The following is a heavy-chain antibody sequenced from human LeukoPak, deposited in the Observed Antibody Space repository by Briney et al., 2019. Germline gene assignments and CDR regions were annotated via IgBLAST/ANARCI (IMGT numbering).Heavy chain of an antibody. D-gene: IGHD1-1*01. J-gene: IGHJ5*02. CDR3: AREVTTGTTTKFDP. CDR2: ISDDGNHK. Sequence: PGRSLRLSCAASGSTFSSLAMHWVRQAPGKGLEWVALISDDGNHKHYADSVKGRLTISRDNSKNTLFVQMNSLRAEDTAVYYCAREVTTGTTTKFDPWGQGTLVTVAS. V-gene: IGHV3-33*01. CDR1: GSTFSSLA.